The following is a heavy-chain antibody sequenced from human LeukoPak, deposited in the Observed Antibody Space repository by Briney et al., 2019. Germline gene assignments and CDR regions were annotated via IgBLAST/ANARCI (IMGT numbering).Heavy chain of an antibody. D-gene: IGHD1-26*01. CDR3: ARDSHSGSYYEDAFDT. CDR1: GGSISSYY. CDR2: IYTSGST. Sequence: SESLSLTCTVSGGSISSYYWSWIRQPAGKGLEWIGRIYTSGSTNYNPSLKSRVTMSVDTSKNQFSLKLSSVTAADTAVYYCARDSHSGSYYEDAFDTWGQGTMVTVSS. J-gene: IGHJ3*02. V-gene: IGHV4-4*07.